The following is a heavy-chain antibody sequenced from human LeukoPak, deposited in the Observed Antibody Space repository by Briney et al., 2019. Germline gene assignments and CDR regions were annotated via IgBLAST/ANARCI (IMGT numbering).Heavy chain of an antibody. CDR1: GGSISSYY. CDR3: ARDVPSGTGWFDP. V-gene: IGHV4-38-2*02. Sequence: SETLSLTCTVSGGSISSYYWSWIRQPPGKGLEWIGSIYHSGSTYYNPSLKSRVTISVDTSKNQFSLKLSSVTAADTAVYYCARDVPSGTGWFDPWGQGTLVTVSS. CDR2: IYHSGST. J-gene: IGHJ5*02. D-gene: IGHD3-10*01.